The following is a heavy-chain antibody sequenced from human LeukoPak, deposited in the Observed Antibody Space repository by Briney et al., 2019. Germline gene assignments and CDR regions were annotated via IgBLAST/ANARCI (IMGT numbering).Heavy chain of an antibody. Sequence: ASVKVSCKASGYTFTSYGISWVQQAPGQGLEWMGWISAYNGNTNYAQKLQGRVTMTTDTSTSTAYMELRSLRSDDTAVYYCARGPYCSGGTCYSQYFDYWGQGTLVTVSS. J-gene: IGHJ4*02. CDR1: GYTFTSYG. CDR2: ISAYNGNT. V-gene: IGHV1-18*01. CDR3: ARGPYCSGGTCYSQYFDY. D-gene: IGHD2-15*01.